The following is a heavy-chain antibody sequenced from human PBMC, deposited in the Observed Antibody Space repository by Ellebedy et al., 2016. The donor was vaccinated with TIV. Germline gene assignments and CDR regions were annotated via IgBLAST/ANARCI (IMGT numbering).Heavy chain of an antibody. J-gene: IGHJ6*02. CDR3: ARSHFGGSYGMDV. CDR2: IIPIHGIV. V-gene: IGHV1-69*04. D-gene: IGHD3-16*01. Sequence: AASVKVSCKASGGPFSSYGLSWVRQAPGLWLEWMGRIIPIHGIVTYAQTFPGRVTITTDKSTSTAYMELSSLRSEDTAVYFCARSHFGGSYGMDVWGQGTTVTVSS. CDR1: GGPFSSYG.